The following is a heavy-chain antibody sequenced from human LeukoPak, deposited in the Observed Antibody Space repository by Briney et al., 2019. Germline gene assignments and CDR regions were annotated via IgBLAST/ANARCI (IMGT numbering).Heavy chain of an antibody. CDR1: GGSISSGGYY. V-gene: IGHV4-31*03. CDR2: IYYSGST. Sequence: PSETLSLTCTVSGGSISSGGYYWSWIRQHPGKGLEWIGYIYYSGSTYYNPSLKSRVTISVDTSKTQFSLKLSSVTAADTAVYFCATWGITGTTEIDYWGQGTLVTVSS. CDR3: ATWGITGTTEIDY. J-gene: IGHJ4*02. D-gene: IGHD1-20*01.